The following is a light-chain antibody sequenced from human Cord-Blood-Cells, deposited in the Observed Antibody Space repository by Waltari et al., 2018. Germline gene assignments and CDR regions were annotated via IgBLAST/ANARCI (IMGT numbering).Light chain of an antibody. CDR2: CNN. CDR3: NSRDSSGNRV. CDR1: ILRCYT. J-gene: IGLJ3*02. Sequence: SSELTQDPAVSVALGQTVSITCQGDILRCYTANWYQQTPGQAPLLVIYCNNNRPSGIPDRFSGSSSGNTASLTITGAQAEDEADYYCNSRDSSGNRVFGGGTKLTVL. V-gene: IGLV3-19*01.